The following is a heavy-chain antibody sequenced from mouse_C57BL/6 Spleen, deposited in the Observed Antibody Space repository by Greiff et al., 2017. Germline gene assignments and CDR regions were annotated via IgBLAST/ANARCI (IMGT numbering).Heavy chain of an antibody. CDR2: IRLKSDNYAT. CDR3: TAITTANWYFDV. D-gene: IGHD1-2*01. V-gene: IGHV6-3*01. J-gene: IGHJ1*03. CDR1: GFTFSNYW. Sequence: EVKLVESGGGLVQPGGSMKLSCVASGFTFSNYWMNWVRQSPEKGLEWVAQIRLKSDNYATHYAESVKGRFTISRDDSKSSVYLQMNNLRAEDTGIYYCTAITTANWYFDVWGTGTTVTVSS.